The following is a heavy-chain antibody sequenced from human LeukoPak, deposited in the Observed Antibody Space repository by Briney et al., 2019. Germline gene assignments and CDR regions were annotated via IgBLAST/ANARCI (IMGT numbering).Heavy chain of an antibody. CDR3: VKGLVQTTMSYSVDH. Sequence: PGGSLRLFCAASGFTFSSYGMHWVRQTPGKGLEWVALISSDGSKNIYADSVKGRFTISRDNSKNTVYLQMNSLRAEDTAVYYCVKGLVQTTMSYSVDHWGQGALVTVSS. D-gene: IGHD1-1*01. CDR1: GFTFSSYG. CDR2: ISSDGSKN. V-gene: IGHV3-30*18. J-gene: IGHJ4*02.